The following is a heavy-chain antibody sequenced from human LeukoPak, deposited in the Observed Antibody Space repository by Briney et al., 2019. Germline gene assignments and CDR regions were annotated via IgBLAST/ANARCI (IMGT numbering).Heavy chain of an antibody. V-gene: IGHV1-2*02. Sequence: ASVKVSCKASGYTFTGYYMHWVRHAPGQGLEWMGWINPNSGGTNYAQKFQGRVTMTRDTSISTAYMELSRLRSDDTAVYYCARTRSTLYYYYGMDAWGQGTTVTVSS. CDR3: ARTRSTLYYYYGMDA. J-gene: IGHJ6*02. CDR2: INPNSGGT. CDR1: GYTFTGYY. D-gene: IGHD2-2*01.